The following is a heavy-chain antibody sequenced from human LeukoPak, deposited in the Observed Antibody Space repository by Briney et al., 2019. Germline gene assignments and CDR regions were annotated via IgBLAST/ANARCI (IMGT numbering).Heavy chain of an antibody. CDR2: IYYSGST. CDR1: GGSICSHY. Sequence: SEALSVTCTVPGGSICSHYWSSVRPRPGEGLEWIGYIYYSGSTKYHPSLPSRLTISGDTSKNQFSLKLSSVPAAHTAVYYCAGMVRGADNGGQGTLVTLSS. CDR3: AGMVRGADN. V-gene: IGHV4-59*11. J-gene: IGHJ4*02. D-gene: IGHD3-10*01.